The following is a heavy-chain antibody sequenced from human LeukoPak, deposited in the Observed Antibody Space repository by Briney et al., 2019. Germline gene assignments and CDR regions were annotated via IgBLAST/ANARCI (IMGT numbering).Heavy chain of an antibody. D-gene: IGHD2-15*01. CDR1: GGTFSSYA. CDR2: IIPIFGTA. CDR3: ARAYCSGGSCYSSPYYFDY. Sequence: GASVKVSCKASGGTFSSYAISWVRQAPGQGLEWMGGIIPIFGTANYAQKFQGRVTITTDESTSTAYMELSSLRSEDTAVYYCARAYCSGGSCYSSPYYFDYWGQGTLVTVSS. V-gene: IGHV1-69*05. J-gene: IGHJ4*02.